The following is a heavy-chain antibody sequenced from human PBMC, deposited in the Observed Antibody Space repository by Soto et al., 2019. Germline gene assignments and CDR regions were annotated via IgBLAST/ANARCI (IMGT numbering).Heavy chain of an antibody. CDR2: INHSGST. V-gene: IGHV4-34*01. Sequence: SETLSLTCAVYCGSFSGYYWSWIRQPPGKGLEWIGEINHSGSTNYNPSLKSRVTISVDTSKNQFSLKLSSVTAADTAVYYCAGGGYSYGYYLNHANWFDPWGQGTLVTVSS. D-gene: IGHD5-18*01. CDR3: AGGGYSYGYYLNHANWFDP. J-gene: IGHJ5*02. CDR1: CGSFSGYY.